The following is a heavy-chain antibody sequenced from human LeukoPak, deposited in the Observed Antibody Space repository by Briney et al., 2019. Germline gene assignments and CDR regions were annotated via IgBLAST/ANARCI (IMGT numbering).Heavy chain of an antibody. J-gene: IGHJ6*03. Sequence: ASVKVSCKASGYTFTSNDINWVRQATGQGLEWMGWMNPSNGKTGYAQKFQGRLTLIRDTSISTAYMELSSLRSEDTAVYYCARRNRDCTSTTCYDYYYYMDVWGKGTTVTVSS. CDR3: ARRNRDCTSTTCYDYYYYMDV. V-gene: IGHV1-8*03. D-gene: IGHD2-2*01. CDR1: GYTFTSND. CDR2: MNPSNGKT.